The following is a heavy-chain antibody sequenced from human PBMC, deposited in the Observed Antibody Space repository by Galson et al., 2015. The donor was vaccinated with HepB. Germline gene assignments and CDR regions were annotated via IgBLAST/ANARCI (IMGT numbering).Heavy chain of an antibody. CDR2: IHPVDSDT. J-gene: IGHJ4*02. D-gene: IGHD5-12*01. V-gene: IGHV5-51*01. Sequence: QSGAEVKKPGESLKISCTGSGYRFTRNWIAWVRQMPGEGLEWMGIIHPVDSDTRHSPSFQGQVTISVDKSINTAYLQWSSLKASDSAMYYCARHSGVGGYAPLDYWGQGTLVTVSS. CDR1: GYRFTRNW. CDR3: ARHSGVGGYAPLDY.